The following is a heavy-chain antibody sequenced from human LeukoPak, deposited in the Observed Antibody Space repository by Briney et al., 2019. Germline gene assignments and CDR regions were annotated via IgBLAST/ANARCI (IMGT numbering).Heavy chain of an antibody. V-gene: IGHV1-18*01. CDR2: ISAYNGNT. Sequence: ASVKVSCKASGYTFTSYGISWVRQAPGQGLEWMGWISAYNGNTNYAQKLQGRVTMTTDTSTSTAYMELRSLRSDDTAVYYCARDGLQLWWDYYYYMDVWGKGTTVTVSS. D-gene: IGHD5-18*01. CDR3: ARDGLQLWWDYYYYMDV. CDR1: GYTFTSYG. J-gene: IGHJ6*03.